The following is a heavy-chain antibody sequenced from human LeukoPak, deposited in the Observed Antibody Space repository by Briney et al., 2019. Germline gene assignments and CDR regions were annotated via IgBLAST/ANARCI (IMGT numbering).Heavy chain of an antibody. CDR2: IIPIFGTA. V-gene: IGHV1-69*13. Sequence: ASVKVSCKASGGTFSSYAISWVRQAPGQGLEWMGGIIPIFGTANYAQKFQGRVTITADESTSTAYMELSSLRSEDTAVYYCARGQLRYFDWFAYDYWGQGTLVTVSS. CDR3: ARGQLRYFDWFAYDY. J-gene: IGHJ4*02. CDR1: GGTFSSYA. D-gene: IGHD3-9*01.